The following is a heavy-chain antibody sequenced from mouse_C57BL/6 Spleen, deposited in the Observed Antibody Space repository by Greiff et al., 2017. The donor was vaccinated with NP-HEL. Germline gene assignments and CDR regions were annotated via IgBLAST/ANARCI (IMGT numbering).Heavy chain of an antibody. D-gene: IGHD2-5*01. V-gene: IGHV1-61*01. CDR1: GYTFTSYW. Sequence: QVHVKQPGAELVRPGSSVKLSCKASGYTFTSYWMDWVKQRPGQGLEWIGNIYPSDSETHYNQKFKDKATLTVDKSSSTAYMQLSSLTSEDSAVYYCARGSNSYAMDYWGQGTSVTVSS. CDR2: IYPSDSET. J-gene: IGHJ4*01. CDR3: ARGSNSYAMDY.